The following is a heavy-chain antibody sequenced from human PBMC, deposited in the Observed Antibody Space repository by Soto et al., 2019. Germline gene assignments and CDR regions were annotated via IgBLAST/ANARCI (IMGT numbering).Heavy chain of an antibody. CDR1: GFTFSSYG. V-gene: IGHV3-30*18. CDR2: ISYDGSSK. J-gene: IGHJ5*02. D-gene: IGHD1-26*01. CDR3: AKGSIVGATKDWFDP. Sequence: GGSLKLSSADSGFTFSSYGMYWVRQAPGKGLEWVAVISYDGSSKYYADSVKGRLTISRDNSENTLYLQMNSLRAEDTAVYYCAKGSIVGATKDWFDPWGPGTLVTVSS.